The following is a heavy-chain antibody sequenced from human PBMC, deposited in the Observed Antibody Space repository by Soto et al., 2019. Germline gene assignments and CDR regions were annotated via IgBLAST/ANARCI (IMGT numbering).Heavy chain of an antibody. CDR1: GFTFSSYG. D-gene: IGHD3-10*01. V-gene: IGHV3-30*18. CDR3: AKDREITMVRGVIWHYFDY. CDR2: ISYDGSNK. Sequence: GGSLRLSCAASGFTFSSYGMHWVRQAPGKGLEWVAVISYDGSNKYYAYSVKGRFTISRDNSKNTLYLQMNSLRAEDTAVYYCAKDREITMVRGVIWHYFDYWGQGTLVTVSS. J-gene: IGHJ4*02.